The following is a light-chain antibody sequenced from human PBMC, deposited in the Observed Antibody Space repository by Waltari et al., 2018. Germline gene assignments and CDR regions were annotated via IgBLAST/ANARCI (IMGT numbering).Light chain of an antibody. J-gene: IGLJ1*01. CDR3: SSYTSTNTPYV. Sequence: QSALTQPASVSGSPGLSITISCAGTTSDIASYSFVSWYQQHPGKAPKLIILDVSNRPSGVSNRFSGSKSGNTASLTISGLQADDEAIYFCSSYTSTNTPYVFGTGTEVSFL. CDR1: TSDIASYSF. CDR2: DVS. V-gene: IGLV2-14*03.